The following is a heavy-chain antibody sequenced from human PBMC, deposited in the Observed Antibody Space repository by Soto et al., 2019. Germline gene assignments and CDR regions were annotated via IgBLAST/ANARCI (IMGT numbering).Heavy chain of an antibody. D-gene: IGHD3-22*01. CDR1: GFTFSSYS. V-gene: IGHV3-21*01. Sequence: EVQLVESGGGLVKPGGSLRLSCAASGFTFSSYSMNWVRQAPGKGLEWVSSISSSSSYIYYADSVKGRFTISRDNAKNSLYLQMNSLRAEDTAVYYCARVADYYDSSGYYHDYWGQGTLVTVSS. CDR3: ARVADYYDSSGYYHDY. CDR2: ISSSSSYI. J-gene: IGHJ4*02.